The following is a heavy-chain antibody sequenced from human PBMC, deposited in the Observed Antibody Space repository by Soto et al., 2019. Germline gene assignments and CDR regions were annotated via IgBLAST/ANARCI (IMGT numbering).Heavy chain of an antibody. CDR1: GFTFRSYG. CDR2: ISFDGSHK. D-gene: IGHD1-1*01. J-gene: IGHJ4*02. V-gene: IGHV3-30*03. Sequence: QVQLVESGGGVVQPGMSLRLSCAASGFTFRSYGMHWVRQAPGKGLEWVAIISFDGSHKYYADSVKGRFTISRDNSENTLYLQMNSLTDEDTALYYCARDLLMEPRRPPSDYGGQGTLVTVSS. CDR3: ARDLLMEPRRPPSDY.